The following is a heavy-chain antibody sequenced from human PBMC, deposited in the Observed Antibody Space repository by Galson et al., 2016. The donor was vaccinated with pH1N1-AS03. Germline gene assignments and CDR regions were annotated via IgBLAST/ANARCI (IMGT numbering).Heavy chain of an antibody. Sequence: SLRLSCAASGFMFSSYAMSWVRQAPGKGLEWVSAISGGSDGTEYADSVKGRFTISRDNSKNTLFLQMNSLRAEDTAVYYCATESSIWSDHFDYWGQGILVTVSS. CDR1: GFMFSSYA. V-gene: IGHV3-23*01. CDR3: ATESSIWSDHFDY. D-gene: IGHD6-13*01. CDR2: ISGGSDGT. J-gene: IGHJ4*02.